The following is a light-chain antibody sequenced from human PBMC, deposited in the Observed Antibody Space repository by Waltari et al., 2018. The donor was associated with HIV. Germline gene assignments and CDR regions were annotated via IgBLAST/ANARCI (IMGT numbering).Light chain of an antibody. CDR3: QQYYSTPRT. Sequence: ITMTQSPASLAASPVEAITVTCESRQNILPKSTDWSYLAWYQVQQGQPPKLLIHGASARESGVPDRFSGGGSGTYFTLSISNLQAEDVADYYCQQYYSTPRTFGQGTKVELK. V-gene: IGKV4-1*01. CDR2: GAS. J-gene: IGKJ1*01. CDR1: QNILPKSTDWSY.